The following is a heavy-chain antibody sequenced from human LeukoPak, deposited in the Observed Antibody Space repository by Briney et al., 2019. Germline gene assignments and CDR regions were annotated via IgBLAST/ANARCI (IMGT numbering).Heavy chain of an antibody. V-gene: IGHV4-31*03. J-gene: IGHJ5*01. CDR2: IYYSGST. CDR3: AREMINQYIWFDP. CDR1: GGSISSGGYY. D-gene: IGHD3-22*01. Sequence: SQTLSLTCTVSGGSISSGGYYWSWIRQHPGKGLEWIGYIYYSGSTYYNPSLKSRVTISVDTSKNQFSLKLSSVTAADTAVYYCAREMINQYIWFDPWGQGTTVSVSS.